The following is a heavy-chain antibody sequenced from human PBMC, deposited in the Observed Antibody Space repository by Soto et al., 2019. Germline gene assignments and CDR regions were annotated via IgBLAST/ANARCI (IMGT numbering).Heavy chain of an antibody. Sequence: PSETLSLTCAVYGGSFSGYYWSWIRQPPGKGLEWIGEINHSGSTNYNPSLKSRVTISVDTSKNQFSLKLSSVTAADTAVYYCARERGYSSSWYWFDPWGQGTLVTVSS. V-gene: IGHV4-34*01. CDR2: INHSGST. CDR3: ARERGYSSSWYWFDP. D-gene: IGHD6-13*01. J-gene: IGHJ5*02. CDR1: GGSFSGYY.